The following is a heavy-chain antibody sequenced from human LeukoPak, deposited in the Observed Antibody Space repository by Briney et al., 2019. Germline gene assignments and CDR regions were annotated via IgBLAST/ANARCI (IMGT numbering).Heavy chain of an antibody. V-gene: IGHV3-7*05. CDR2: IKQDGSEM. J-gene: IGHJ4*02. CDR1: VFTSRIYW. Sequence: GGSLRLSRAASVFTSRIYWMSSVRRAPGKGLECVANIKQDGSEMYYVDSGKGRFIISRDNAKESLYLQMNSLRAEDTAVYYCARVVSSSPVFDYWGQGTLVTVSS. CDR3: ARVVSSSPVFDY. D-gene: IGHD6-13*01.